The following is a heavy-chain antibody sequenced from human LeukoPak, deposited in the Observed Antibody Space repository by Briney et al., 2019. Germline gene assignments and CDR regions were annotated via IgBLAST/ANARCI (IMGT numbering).Heavy chain of an antibody. CDR3: ARIRGDSSGYYFDY. CDR1: GYTFTGNY. Sequence: ASVKVSCKASGYTFTGNYMHWVRQAPGQGLEWMGWINPNSGGTNYAQKFQGRVTMTRDTSISTAYMELSRLRSDDTAVYYCARIRGDSSGYYFDYWGQGTLVTVSS. CDR2: INPNSGGT. J-gene: IGHJ4*02. V-gene: IGHV1-2*02. D-gene: IGHD3-22*01.